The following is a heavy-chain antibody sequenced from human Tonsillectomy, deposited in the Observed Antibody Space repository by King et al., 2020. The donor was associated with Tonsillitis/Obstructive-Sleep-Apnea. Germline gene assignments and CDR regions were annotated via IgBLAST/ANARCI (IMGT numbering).Heavy chain of an antibody. J-gene: IGHJ6*03. V-gene: IGHV4-4*02. CDR3: ATMTGAHMDV. CDR1: GGSISSRHW. CDR2: IYHSGTP. D-gene: IGHD3-9*01. Sequence: LQLQESGPGLVKPSGTLSLTCAVSGGSISSRHWWSWVRPPPGEGLGWIGGIYHSGTPNYNPSLKSQVTISVDKSKNQFSLKLSSVTAADTAVYYCATMTGAHMDVWGKGTTVTVSS.